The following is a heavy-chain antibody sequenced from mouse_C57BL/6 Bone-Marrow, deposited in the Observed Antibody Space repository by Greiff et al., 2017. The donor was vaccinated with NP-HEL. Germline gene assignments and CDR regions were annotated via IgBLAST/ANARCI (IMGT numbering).Heavy chain of an antibody. V-gene: IGHV1-59*01. Sequence: QVQLQQPGAELVRPGTSVELSCKASGYTFTSYWMHWVKQRPGQGLEWIGVIDPSDSYTNYNQKFKGKATLTVVTSSSTAYMQLSSLTSEDSAVYYCARLSDYDEFAYWGQGTLVTVSA. CDR2: IDPSDSYT. CDR1: GYTFTSYW. CDR3: ARLSDYDEFAY. D-gene: IGHD2-4*01. J-gene: IGHJ3*01.